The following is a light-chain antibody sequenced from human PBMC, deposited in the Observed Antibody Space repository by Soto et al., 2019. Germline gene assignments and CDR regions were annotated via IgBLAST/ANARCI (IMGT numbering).Light chain of an antibody. CDR3: QQRPNWRDT. CDR2: ETS. V-gene: IGKV3-11*01. CDR1: QSVSNY. J-gene: IGKJ5*01. Sequence: EIVLTQSPATLSLSPGERATLSCRASQSVSNYLSWYQQKPGQAPRLLMYETSRRATGIPARFSGSGSGTDFTLTISSLEPEDFAVYYCQQRPNWRDTFGQGTRLEIK.